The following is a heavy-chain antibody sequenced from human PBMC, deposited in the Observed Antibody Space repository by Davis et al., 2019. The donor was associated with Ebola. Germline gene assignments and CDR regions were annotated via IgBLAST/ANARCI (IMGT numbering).Heavy chain of an antibody. V-gene: IGHV3-23*01. CDR1: GFTFSSYA. Sequence: GGSLRLSCAASGFTFSSYAMSWVRQAPGKGFKWVSAISGSGGSTYYADSVKGRFTISRDNSKNTLYLQMNSLRAEDTAVYYCAKGEEDTAMVSDAFDIWGQGTMVTVSS. CDR3: AKGEEDTAMVSDAFDI. D-gene: IGHD5-18*01. CDR2: ISGSGGST. J-gene: IGHJ3*02.